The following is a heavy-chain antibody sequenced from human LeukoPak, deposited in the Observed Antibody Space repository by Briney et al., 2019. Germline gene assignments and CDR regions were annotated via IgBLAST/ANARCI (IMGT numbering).Heavy chain of an antibody. D-gene: IGHD4-23*01. CDR1: GFTFNMYW. CDR3: ARDAGYGGNSDY. V-gene: IGHV3-7*01. Sequence: GGSLRLSCAASGFTFNMYWMTWVRQAPGKGLESVAYINKDGSDKYYVDSVTGRFTVSRDNAKNSLYLQMNSLRAEDTAVYYCARDAGYGGNSDYWGQGTLVTVSS. J-gene: IGHJ4*02. CDR2: INKDGSDK.